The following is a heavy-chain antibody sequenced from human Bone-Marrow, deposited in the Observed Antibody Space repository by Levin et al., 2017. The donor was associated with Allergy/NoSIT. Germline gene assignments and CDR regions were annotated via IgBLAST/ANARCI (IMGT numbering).Heavy chain of an antibody. D-gene: IGHD3-10*01. CDR1: GFTFSSYG. V-gene: IGHV3-30*18. CDR3: AKGSGKYYYYYIDV. J-gene: IGHJ6*03. Sequence: GEPLKISCAASGFTFSSYGIHWVRQAPGKGLEWVAVISYDGSYKNYGDSVKGRFTISRDNSKNTLYLQMNSLRGEDTAVYYCAKGSGKYYYYYIDVWGKGTTVTVSS. CDR2: ISYDGSYK.